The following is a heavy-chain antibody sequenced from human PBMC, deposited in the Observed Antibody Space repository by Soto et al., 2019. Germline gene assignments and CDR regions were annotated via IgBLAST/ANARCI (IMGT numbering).Heavy chain of an antibody. CDR1: GFIFSNYA. Sequence: QVQLVESGGGVVQPGRSLRLSCAASGFIFSNYAMYWVRQAPGKGPEGVAFISYDGSTKYYADSVEGRFTISRDNSGNTLYLQMNSLRAEDTAVYYCAREGRPITFGRVNVSYFAYWGHGTLVTVSS. V-gene: IGHV3-30-3*01. D-gene: IGHD3-16*02. CDR2: ISYDGSTK. CDR3: AREGRPITFGRVNVSYFAY. J-gene: IGHJ4*01.